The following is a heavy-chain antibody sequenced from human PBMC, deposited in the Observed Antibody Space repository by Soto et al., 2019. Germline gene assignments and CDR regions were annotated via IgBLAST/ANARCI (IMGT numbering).Heavy chain of an antibody. CDR3: ARSAPYSTSWSAFDI. CDR2: LRSSSSTI. Sequence: AGGSLRLSCAASGFTFSDYSMIWVRQAPGKGLEWVSYLRSSSSTIYYADSVKGRFTLSRDNVKNSLYLQMNSLRAEDTAVYFCARSAPYSTSWSAFDIWGQGTMVTVSS. D-gene: IGHD6-13*01. J-gene: IGHJ3*02. V-gene: IGHV3-48*01. CDR1: GFTFSDYS.